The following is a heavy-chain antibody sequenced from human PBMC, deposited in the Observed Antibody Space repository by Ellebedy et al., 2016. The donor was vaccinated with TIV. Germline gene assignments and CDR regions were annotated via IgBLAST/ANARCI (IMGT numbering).Heavy chain of an antibody. CDR2: LAHDGTNK. CDR3: AKRNDSYGNGHWYLDL. Sequence: PGGSLRLSCVASGFTLSTYGMHWVRQTPNKGLEWVAVLAHDGTNKYYGDSVKGRFTISRDNSKNKLYLQMNSLRVEDTAVYYCAKRNDSYGNGHWYLDLWGRGTLVTVSS. D-gene: IGHD5-18*01. J-gene: IGHJ2*01. V-gene: IGHV3-30*18. CDR1: GFTLSTYG.